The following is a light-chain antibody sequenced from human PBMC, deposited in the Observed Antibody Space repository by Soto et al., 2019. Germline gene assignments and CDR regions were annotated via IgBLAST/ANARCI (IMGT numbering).Light chain of an antibody. CDR3: QKSYSAPGT. V-gene: IGKV1-39*01. J-gene: IGKJ2*01. CDR1: QSISSY. CDR2: AAS. Sequence: DIQMTQSPSSLSASIGDRVTITCRASQSISSYLNWFQQKPGEAPKLLIQAASSLQSGVPSRFSGSGSGTDFTININSLQPEDFAVYYCQKSYSAPGTFGQGTKL.